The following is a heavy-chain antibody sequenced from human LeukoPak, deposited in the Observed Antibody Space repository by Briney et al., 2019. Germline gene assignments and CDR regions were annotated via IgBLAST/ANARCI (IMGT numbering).Heavy chain of an antibody. J-gene: IGHJ6*03. CDR3: SYSSSSGTRGGNYYYMDV. V-gene: IGHV1-69*05. Sequence: SVKVSCKASGGTYSSYAISWVRQPPGQGLEWMGGNLPLFGTANYAQKFQGRVTITTDESTSTAYMELSSLRSEDTDVYYCSYSSSSGTRGGNYYYMDVWGKGTTVTVSS. CDR2: NLPLFGTA. D-gene: IGHD6-6*01. CDR1: GGTYSSYA.